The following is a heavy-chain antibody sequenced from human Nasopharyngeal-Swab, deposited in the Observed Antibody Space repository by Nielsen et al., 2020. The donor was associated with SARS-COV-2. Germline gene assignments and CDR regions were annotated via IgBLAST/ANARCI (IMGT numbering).Heavy chain of an antibody. D-gene: IGHD5-18*01. CDR3: ANGVNTAMGDWYFDL. Sequence: SVKVSCKASGGTFSSYAISWVRQAPGQGLEWMGGIIPIFGTANYAQKFQGRVTITADESTSTAYMELNSLRSEDTAVYYCANGVNTAMGDWYFDLWGRGTLVTVSS. V-gene: IGHV1-69*13. CDR1: GGTFSSYA. CDR2: IIPIFGTA. J-gene: IGHJ2*01.